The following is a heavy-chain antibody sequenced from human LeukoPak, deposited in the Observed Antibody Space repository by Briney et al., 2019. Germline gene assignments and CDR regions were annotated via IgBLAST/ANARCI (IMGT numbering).Heavy chain of an antibody. D-gene: IGHD3-22*01. CDR2: IYYSGST. CDR1: GGSVSSGDYY. Sequence: SETLSLTCTVSGGSVSSGDYYWSWIRQHPGKGLEWIGYIYYSGSTNYNPSLKSRVTISVDTSKNQFSLKLSSVTAADTAVYYCARVVDSSGYYSTYFDYWGQGTLVTVSS. V-gene: IGHV4-61*08. J-gene: IGHJ4*02. CDR3: ARVVDSSGYYSTYFDY.